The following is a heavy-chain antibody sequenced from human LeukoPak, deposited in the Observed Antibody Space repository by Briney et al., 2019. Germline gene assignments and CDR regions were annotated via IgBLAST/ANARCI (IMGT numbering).Heavy chain of an antibody. V-gene: IGHV3-30*02. D-gene: IGHD2-15*01. CDR2: IRYDGSNK. CDR3: AKSCGGGSCYPDS. CDR1: GFTFSSYG. Sequence: QPGGSLRLSCAASGFTFSSYGMHWVRQAPGKGLEWVAFIRYDGSNKNYADPVKGRFTIARDSSKNTLYLQMNSLRVEDTAVYNCAKSCGGGSCYPDSWGQGTLVTVSS. J-gene: IGHJ5*01.